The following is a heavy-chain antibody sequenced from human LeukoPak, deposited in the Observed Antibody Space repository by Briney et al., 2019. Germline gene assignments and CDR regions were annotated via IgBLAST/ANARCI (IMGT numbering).Heavy chain of an antibody. CDR3: ARRGDSYDSSGYYPQLGFDP. J-gene: IGHJ5*02. Sequence: SETLSLTCAVYGGSFSGYYWSWIRQPPGKGLEWIGEINHSGSTNYNPSLKSRVTISVDTSKNQFSLQLNSVTPEDTAVYYCARRGDSYDSSGYYPQLGFDPWGQGTLVTVSS. CDR2: INHSGST. D-gene: IGHD3-22*01. CDR1: GGSFSGYY. V-gene: IGHV4-34*01.